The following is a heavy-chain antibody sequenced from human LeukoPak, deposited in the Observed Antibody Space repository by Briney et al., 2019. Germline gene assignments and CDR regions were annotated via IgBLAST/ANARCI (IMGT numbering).Heavy chain of an antibody. CDR3: AKGGWAACRHGSFDY. D-gene: IGHD6-13*01. J-gene: IGHJ4*02. CDR1: GFTSSRYT. Sequence: GGSLRPSFAVSGFTSSRYTMRWVRQAPGKGLEWVAVISYDGSNKYYADSVKGRFTISRDNSKNTLYLQMNSLRAEDTAVYYCAKGGWAACRHGSFDYWGQGTLVTVSS. CDR2: ISYDGSNK. V-gene: IGHV3-30*04.